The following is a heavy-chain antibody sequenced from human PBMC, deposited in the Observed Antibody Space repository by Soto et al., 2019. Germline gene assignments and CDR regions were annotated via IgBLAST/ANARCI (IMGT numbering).Heavy chain of an antibody. Sequence: SVKVSCKASGFTFTSSAVQWVRQARGQRLEWIGWVVVGSGNTNYAQKFQERVTITRDMSTSTAYMELSSLRSEDTAVYYCAAEGKAARPYYYYGMDVWGQGTTVTVSS. D-gene: IGHD6-6*01. CDR3: AAEGKAARPYYYYGMDV. CDR1: GFTFTSSA. CDR2: VVVGSGNT. V-gene: IGHV1-58*01. J-gene: IGHJ6*02.